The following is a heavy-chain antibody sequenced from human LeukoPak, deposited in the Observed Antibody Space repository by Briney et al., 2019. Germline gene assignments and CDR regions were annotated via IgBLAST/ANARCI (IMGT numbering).Heavy chain of an antibody. CDR2: ISPSGGST. CDR3: ARGFSSSWYQYYYYYYMDV. Sequence: ASVKVSCKAFGYTFTSNYMHWVRQAPGQEPEGMGVISPSGGSTTYAQKLQGRVTMTRDTSISTAHMELSRLRSDDTAVYYCARGFSSSWYQYYYYYYMDVWGKGTTVTVSS. CDR1: GYTFTSNY. J-gene: IGHJ6*03. V-gene: IGHV1-2*02. D-gene: IGHD6-13*01.